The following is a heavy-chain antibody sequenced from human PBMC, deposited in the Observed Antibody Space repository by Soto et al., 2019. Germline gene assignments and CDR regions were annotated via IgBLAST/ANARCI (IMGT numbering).Heavy chain of an antibody. Sequence: EVQLLESGGGWVQPGGSLRLSCAASGFTFSNYAMNWVRQAPGKGLEWVSVISGSGGSTYYADSVKGRFTISRDNSKNTLYVQMNSLRAEDTAVYYCARRSSGWYFDYWGQGTLVTVSS. D-gene: IGHD6-19*01. J-gene: IGHJ4*02. CDR1: GFTFSNYA. CDR3: ARRSSGWYFDY. V-gene: IGHV3-23*01. CDR2: ISGSGGST.